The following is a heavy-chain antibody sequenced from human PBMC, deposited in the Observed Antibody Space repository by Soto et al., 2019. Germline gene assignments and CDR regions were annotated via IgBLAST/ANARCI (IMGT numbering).Heavy chain of an antibody. Sequence: NPGGSLRLSCAASGFTFSDYYISWIRQAPGKGLEWVSYISSSGTTIYYADSVRGRFTISRDNAKNSLYLQLTSLRAEDTAVYYCVGSGWYRAFDYWGLGTLVTVSS. CDR2: ISSSGTTI. CDR3: VGSGWYRAFDY. J-gene: IGHJ4*02. CDR1: GFTFSDYY. V-gene: IGHV3-11*01. D-gene: IGHD6-19*01.